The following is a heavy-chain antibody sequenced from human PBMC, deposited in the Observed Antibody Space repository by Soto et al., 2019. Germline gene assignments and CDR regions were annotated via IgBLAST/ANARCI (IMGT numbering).Heavy chain of an antibody. Sequence: ASVKVSCKASGYPFTSYGISWVRQAPGQGLEWMGWISADNGNTNYAQKLQDRVTMSTDTSTNTAYMEVRSLRYDDTAIYYCARDQILTGMDVWGRGTTVTV. CDR1: GYPFTSYG. CDR2: ISADNGNT. D-gene: IGHD3-9*01. V-gene: IGHV1-18*04. CDR3: ARDQILTGMDV. J-gene: IGHJ6*02.